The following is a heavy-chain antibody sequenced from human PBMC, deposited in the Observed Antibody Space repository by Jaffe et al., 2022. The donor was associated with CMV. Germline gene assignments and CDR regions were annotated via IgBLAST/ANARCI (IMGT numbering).Heavy chain of an antibody. CDR1: GFTISSYE. CDR2: ISSRDNTI. CDR3: VGDCLRCGWGDYYMDV. V-gene: IGHV3-48*03. J-gene: IGHJ6*03. Sequence: EVQLVESGGGLVQPGGSLRLSCAASGFTISSYEMNWVRQAPGKGLQWVSYISSRDNTIYYADSVKGRFTISRGNSKNSLYLQMNSLRAEDTAVYYCVGDCLRCGWGDYYMDVWGKGTTVTVSS. D-gene: IGHD4-17*01.